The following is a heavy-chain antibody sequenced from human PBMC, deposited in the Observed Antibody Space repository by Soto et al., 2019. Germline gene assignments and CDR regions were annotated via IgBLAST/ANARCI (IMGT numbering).Heavy chain of an antibody. V-gene: IGHV1-18*01. J-gene: IGHJ4*02. Sequence: ASVKVSCKASGYTFTSYGISWVRQAPGQGLEWMGWISAYNGNTNYAQKLQGRVTMTTDTSTSTASMELRSLRSDDTAVYYCARVQWLDWELLKGSFDYWGQGTLVTVSS. CDR1: GYTFTSYG. CDR3: ARVQWLDWELLKGSFDY. CDR2: ISAYNGNT. D-gene: IGHD1-26*01.